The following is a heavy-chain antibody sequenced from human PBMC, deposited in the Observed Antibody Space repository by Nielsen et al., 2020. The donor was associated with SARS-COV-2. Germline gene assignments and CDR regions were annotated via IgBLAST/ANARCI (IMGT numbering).Heavy chain of an antibody. Sequence: GESLKISCAASGFTFSDHYMTWIRQTPGKGQEWISNITNTGAEYYAASVKGRFTISRDNAQSSLYLLMNNLRAEDTAVYYCASSGWLDYWGQGTRVTVSS. J-gene: IGHJ4*02. V-gene: IGHV3-11*04. CDR1: GFTFSDHY. D-gene: IGHD6-19*01. CDR2: ITNTGAE. CDR3: ASSGWLDY.